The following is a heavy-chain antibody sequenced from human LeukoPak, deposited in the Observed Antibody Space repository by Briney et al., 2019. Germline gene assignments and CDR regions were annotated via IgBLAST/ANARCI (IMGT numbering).Heavy chain of an antibody. V-gene: IGHV4-34*01. CDR2: VTRDGRA. CDR3: ARAPGTVAIDY. CDR1: GGSFSGYY. Sequence: SETLSLTCAVYGGSFSGYYWSWIRQPPGKGLEWIGEVTRDGRANSNPSLKSRVTMSLHTAKNQFSLKVTSLTAADTAVYYCARAPGTVAIDYWGQGTLVTVSS. D-gene: IGHD5-12*01. J-gene: IGHJ4*02.